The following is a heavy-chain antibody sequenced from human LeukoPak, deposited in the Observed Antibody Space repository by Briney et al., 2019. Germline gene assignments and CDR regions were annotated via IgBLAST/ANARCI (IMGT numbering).Heavy chain of an antibody. V-gene: IGHV3-53*04. D-gene: IGHD4-17*01. J-gene: IGHJ4*02. CDR1: GFTVSSNY. Sequence: GGSLRLSCAASGFTVSSNYMSWVRQAPGKGLEWVSVIYSGGSTYYADSVKGRFTISKHNSKNTLYLQMNSLRAEDTAVYYCARAADGDLGVWGQGTLVTVSS. CDR2: IYSGGST. CDR3: ARAADGDLGV.